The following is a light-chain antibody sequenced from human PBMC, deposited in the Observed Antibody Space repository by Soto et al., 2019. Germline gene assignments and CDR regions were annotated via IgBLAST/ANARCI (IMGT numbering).Light chain of an antibody. CDR1: QSIISDS. CDR3: QQYGSSPQWT. CDR2: GAS. V-gene: IGKV3-20*01. Sequence: EIVLTQSPGTLSFSPGERATLSCRASQSIISDSLAWYQQKPGQAPRLLISGASSRATGIPDRFSGSGSGTYFTLTVSRLEPEDFAVFYCQQYGSSPQWTFGQGTKVEIK. J-gene: IGKJ1*01.